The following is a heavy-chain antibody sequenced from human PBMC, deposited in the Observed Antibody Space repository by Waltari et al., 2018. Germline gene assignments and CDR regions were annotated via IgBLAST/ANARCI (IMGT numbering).Heavy chain of an antibody. CDR2: VWYDGNNK. D-gene: IGHD6-13*01. CDR3: AREYGSSWYFDH. CDR1: GFAFSSYG. Sequence: QVQLVESGGGVVQSGRSLRLSCAASGFAFSSYGMHWVRQAPGKGLEWVAVVWYDGNNKYYADSVKGRFTISRDNSKKTLYLQMNSLRAEDTAVYYCAREYGSSWYFDHWGQGTLVTVSS. J-gene: IGHJ4*02. V-gene: IGHV3-33*01.